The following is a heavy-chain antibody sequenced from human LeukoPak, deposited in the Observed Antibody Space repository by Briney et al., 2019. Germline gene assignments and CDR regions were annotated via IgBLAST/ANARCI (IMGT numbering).Heavy chain of an antibody. CDR2: MNPNSGNT. CDR3: ARGPPRWWTAEHYYYYYYGMDV. D-gene: IGHD1-14*01. Sequence: GASVTVSCKASGYTFTSYDINWVRQAPGQGLEWMGWMNPNSGNTGYAQKFQGRVTMTRNTSISTAYMELSSLRSEDTAVYYCARGPPRWWTAEHYYYYYYGMDVWGQGTTVTVSS. V-gene: IGHV1-8*01. CDR1: GYTFTSYD. J-gene: IGHJ6*02.